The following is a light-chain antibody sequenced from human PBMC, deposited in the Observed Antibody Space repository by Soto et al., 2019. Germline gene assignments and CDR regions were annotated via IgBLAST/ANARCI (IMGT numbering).Light chain of an antibody. CDR2: AAS. CDR1: QSISSY. Sequence: DIQMTQSPSSLSASVGDRVTITCRASQSISSYLNWYQQKPGKAPKLLIYAASSLQSGVPSRFSGSGSGSEFTLTISSLQSEDFAIYYCQQYNNWPLTFGAGTKVDNK. J-gene: IGKJ4*01. CDR3: QQYNNWPLT. V-gene: IGKV1-39*01.